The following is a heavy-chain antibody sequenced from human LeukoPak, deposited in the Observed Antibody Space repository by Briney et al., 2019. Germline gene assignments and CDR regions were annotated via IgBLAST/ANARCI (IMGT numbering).Heavy chain of an antibody. J-gene: IGHJ5*02. Sequence: WASVKVSCKASGGTFSSYAISWVRQAPGQGLEWMGGIIPIFGTANYAQKFQGRVTMTRDMSTSTDYMELSSLRSEDTAIYYCARDNSVGDNAWWFDPWGQGTLVTVSS. V-gene: IGHV1-69*05. CDR3: ARDNSVGDNAWWFDP. CDR1: GGTFSSYA. D-gene: IGHD1-26*01. CDR2: IIPIFGTA.